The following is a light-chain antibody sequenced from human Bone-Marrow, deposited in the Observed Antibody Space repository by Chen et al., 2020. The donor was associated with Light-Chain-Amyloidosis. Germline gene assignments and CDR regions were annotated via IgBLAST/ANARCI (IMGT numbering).Light chain of an antibody. V-gene: IGLV2-23*02. Sequence: QSALTQHASGSGSPGQSITIYCTGTSSDVGSYNLVSWYQQHPGKAPKFMIYEVNKRPSGVSNRFSGSKSGNTASLTISGLQAEDEADYYCCSYAGSSTLVFGGGTKVTVL. J-gene: IGLJ3*02. CDR3: CSYAGSSTLV. CDR2: EVN. CDR1: SSDVGSYNL.